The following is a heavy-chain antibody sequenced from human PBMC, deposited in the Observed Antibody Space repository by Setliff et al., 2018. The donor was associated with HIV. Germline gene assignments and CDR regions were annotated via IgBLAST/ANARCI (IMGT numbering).Heavy chain of an antibody. V-gene: IGHV1-18*01. CDR1: GYNFINNG. CDR2: ISGYNGNT. J-gene: IGHJ5*02. CDR3: ARAMSVADWFDP. Sequence: ASVKVSCKASGYNFINNGISWVRQAPGQGLEWMAWISGYNGNTNYAPKFQGRVTLTTDTSTSTSYMELRSLRSDDTAFYYCARAMSVADWFDPWGQGSLGTVSS. D-gene: IGHD6-19*01.